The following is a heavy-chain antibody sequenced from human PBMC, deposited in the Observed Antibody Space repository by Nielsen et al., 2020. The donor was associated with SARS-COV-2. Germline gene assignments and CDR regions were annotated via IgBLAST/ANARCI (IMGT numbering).Heavy chain of an antibody. CDR2: FDPEDGET. Sequence: ASVKVSCKVSGYTLTELSMHWVRQAPGKGLEWMGGFDPEDGETIYAQKFQGRVTMTEDTSTDTAYMELSSLRSEDTAVYYCARDLSDGDYDLFDYWGQGTLVTVSS. V-gene: IGHV1-24*01. CDR1: GYTLTELS. D-gene: IGHD4-17*01. CDR3: ARDLSDGDYDLFDY. J-gene: IGHJ4*02.